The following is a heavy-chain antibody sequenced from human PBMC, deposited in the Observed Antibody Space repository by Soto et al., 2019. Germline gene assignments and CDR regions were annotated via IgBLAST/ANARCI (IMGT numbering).Heavy chain of an antibody. Sequence: QVQLVESGGGVVQPGRSLRLSCAASAFSFSSYAMDWVRQAPGKGLEWVAVISYDGNNRHYADSVKGRFTISRDNSKNTLYLQMNSLRAEDTAIYYCARDRSSYSSGWAPYYYYDMDVWGQGTTVTVSS. CDR3: ARDRSSYSSGWAPYYYYDMDV. CDR1: AFSFSSYA. J-gene: IGHJ6*02. D-gene: IGHD6-19*01. V-gene: IGHV3-30-3*01. CDR2: ISYDGNNR.